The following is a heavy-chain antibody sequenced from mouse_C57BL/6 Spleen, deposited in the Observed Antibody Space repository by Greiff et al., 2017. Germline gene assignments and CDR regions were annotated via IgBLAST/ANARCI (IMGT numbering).Heavy chain of an antibody. V-gene: IGHV5-17*01. J-gene: IGHJ4*01. CDR1: GFTFSDYG. CDR3: ARWGNHYYAMDY. CDR2: ISSGSSTI. Sequence: DVHLVESGGGLVKPGGSLKLSCAASGFTFSDYGMHWVRQAPEKGLEWVAYISSGSSTIYYADTVKGRFTISRDNAKNTLFLQMTSLRSEDTAMYYCARWGNHYYAMDYWGQGTSVTVSS. D-gene: IGHD2-1*01.